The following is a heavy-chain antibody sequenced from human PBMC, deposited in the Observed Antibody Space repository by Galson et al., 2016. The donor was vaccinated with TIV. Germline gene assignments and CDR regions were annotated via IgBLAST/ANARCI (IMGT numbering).Heavy chain of an antibody. CDR1: GFTFGHYA. CDR3: TRTAMGSTRNSFDI. D-gene: IGHD1-1*01. V-gene: IGHV3-49*03. CDR2: ITSKTYGETT. J-gene: IGHJ3*02. Sequence: SLRLSCAASGFTFGHYAVNWFRQAPGKGLEWVGFITSKTYGETTEYAASVKGRFTISRDESRNIAYLQMNSLKTEDTAVYYCTRTAMGSTRNSFDIWGQGTVVTVSS.